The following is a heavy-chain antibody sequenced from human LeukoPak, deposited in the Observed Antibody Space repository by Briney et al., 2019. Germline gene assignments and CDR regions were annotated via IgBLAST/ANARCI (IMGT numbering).Heavy chain of an antibody. CDR2: ISGSGAST. D-gene: IGHD3-22*01. CDR1: GFTFSSYA. J-gene: IGHJ4*02. CDR3: AKQPGSVVDSSGSLSRH. V-gene: IGHV3-23*01. Sequence: GGSLRLSCAASGFTFSSYAMSWVRQAPGKGLEWVSTISGSGASTDYADSVKGRFTISRDNSKNTLYLQMNSLRAEATAVYYCAKQPGSVVDSSGSLSRHWGQGTLVTVSS.